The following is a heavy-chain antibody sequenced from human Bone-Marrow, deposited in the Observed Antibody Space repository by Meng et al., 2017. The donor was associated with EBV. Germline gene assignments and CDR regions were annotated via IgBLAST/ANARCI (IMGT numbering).Heavy chain of an antibody. CDR2: INEDGTIT. CDR1: EFTLRRYW. Sequence: EGQLVEAVGALVQPGGSLRLSCAASEFTLRRYWMHWVRQGPVKEPLWVSRINEDGTITNYADSVKGRFTISRDNAKNTLYLQMNNLRAEDTAVYYCSRDLAGSDDYWGRGTLVTVPS. V-gene: IGHV3-74*01. CDR3: SRDLAGSDDY. J-gene: IGHJ4*02. D-gene: IGHD1-14*01.